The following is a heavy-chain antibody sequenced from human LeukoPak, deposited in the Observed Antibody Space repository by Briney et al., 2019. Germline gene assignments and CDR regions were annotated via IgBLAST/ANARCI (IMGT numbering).Heavy chain of an antibody. D-gene: IGHD3-22*01. Sequence: PSETLSLTCTVSGGSISSGSYYWSWIRQPAGKGLEWIGRIYTSGSTNYNPSLKSRVTISVDTSKNQFSLKLGSVTAADTAVYYCARDASVITYNWFDPWGQGTLVTVSS. V-gene: IGHV4-61*02. J-gene: IGHJ5*02. CDR2: IYTSGST. CDR3: ARDASVITYNWFDP. CDR1: GGSISSGSYY.